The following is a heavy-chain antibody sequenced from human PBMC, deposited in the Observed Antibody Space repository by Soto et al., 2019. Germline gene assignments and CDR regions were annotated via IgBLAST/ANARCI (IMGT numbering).Heavy chain of an antibody. Sequence: ASVKVSCKASGYTFTTYGISWVRQAPGQGLEWMGWISAYNGNTNYAQKLQGRVTMTTDTSTSTGYMELRSLRSDDTAVYYCARDKGSTSWYYCLDYWGQGTLVTVSS. CDR2: ISAYNGNT. J-gene: IGHJ4*02. D-gene: IGHD1-1*01. CDR3: ARDKGSTSWYYCLDY. V-gene: IGHV1-18*04. CDR1: GYTFTTYG.